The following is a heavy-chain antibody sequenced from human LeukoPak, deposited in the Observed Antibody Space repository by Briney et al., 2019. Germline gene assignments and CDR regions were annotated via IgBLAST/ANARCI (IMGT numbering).Heavy chain of an antibody. V-gene: IGHV3-30-3*01. CDR3: AKDHRWLVDY. Sequence: PGRPLRLSCAASGFTFGTYSMHWVRQAPGKGLEWVAIISSAGTIINYADSVKGRFSISRDNSKNTLYLQMDSLRVEDTAVYYCAKDHRWLVDYWGQGSLVTVSS. CDR2: ISSAGTII. D-gene: IGHD6-19*01. J-gene: IGHJ4*02. CDR1: GFTFGTYS.